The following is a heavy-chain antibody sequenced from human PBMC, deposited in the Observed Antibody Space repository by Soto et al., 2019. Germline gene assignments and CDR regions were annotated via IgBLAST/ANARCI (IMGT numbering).Heavy chain of an antibody. J-gene: IGHJ4*02. CDR3: AHRRPSYRYSYELKFDY. CDR1: GFSLSTSGVG. V-gene: IGHV2-5*01. CDR2: IYWNDDK. Sequence: QITLKESGPTLVKPTQTLTLTCTFSGFSLSTSGVGVGWIRQPPGKALEWLALIYWNDDKRYSPSLKSRLTITKDTSKNQVVLTMTNMDPVDTATYYCAHRRPSYRYSYELKFDYWGQGTLVTVSS. D-gene: IGHD5-18*01.